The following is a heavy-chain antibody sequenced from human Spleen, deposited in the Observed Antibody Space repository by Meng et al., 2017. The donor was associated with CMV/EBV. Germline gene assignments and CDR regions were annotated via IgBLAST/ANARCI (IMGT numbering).Heavy chain of an antibody. J-gene: IGHJ4*02. Sequence: QVPLVQYGSELKTPGALVSISCKASGYTFTTYGMNWVRQAPGQGLEWMGWINTNTGKPTYAQGLTGRFVFSLDTSVSTAYLQISSLXAEDTXXXYCARDSEAADYWGQGTLVTVSS. CDR3: ARDSEAADY. CDR2: INTNTGKP. D-gene: IGHD6-25*01. CDR1: GYTFTTYG. V-gene: IGHV7-4-1*02.